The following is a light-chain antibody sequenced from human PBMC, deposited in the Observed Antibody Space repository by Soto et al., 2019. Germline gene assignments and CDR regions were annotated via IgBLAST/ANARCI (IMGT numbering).Light chain of an antibody. CDR1: QGIGND. Sequence: ALPMTQSPSSLSASVGDRVTITCRASQGIGNDLGWYQQRPGKAPKLLIYAASSLQSGVPSRFSGSGSGTGFTLTISSLQPEDFATYYCLQHYNFPYTFGQGTKLEIK. V-gene: IGKV1-6*01. J-gene: IGKJ2*01. CDR2: AAS. CDR3: LQHYNFPYT.